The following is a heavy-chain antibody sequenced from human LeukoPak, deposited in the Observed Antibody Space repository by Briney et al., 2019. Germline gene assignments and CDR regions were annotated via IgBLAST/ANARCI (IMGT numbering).Heavy chain of an antibody. Sequence: SVKVSCKASGFTFTSSAVQWVRQARGQRLEWIGWIVVGSGNTNYAQKFQGRVTITADESTSTAYMDLSSLRSEDTAVYYCARGSGSLEPWNYYYYMDVWGKGTTVTVSS. D-gene: IGHD1-1*01. J-gene: IGHJ6*03. CDR2: IVVGSGNT. CDR1: GFTFTSSA. V-gene: IGHV1-58*01. CDR3: ARGSGSLEPWNYYYYMDV.